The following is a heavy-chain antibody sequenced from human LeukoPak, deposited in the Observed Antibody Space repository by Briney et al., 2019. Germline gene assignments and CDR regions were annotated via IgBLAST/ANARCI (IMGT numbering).Heavy chain of an antibody. CDR3: AKDAEESGTSH. CDR1: GFTFRGYA. Sequence: GGSLRLSCAASGFTFRGYAMSWVRQGPGKGLEWVSAISGGGVSTYYADSVKGRFTISRDNSKNTLWLQLNSLRADDTAVYYCAKDAEESGTSHWGQGTLVTVSS. CDR2: ISGGGVST. V-gene: IGHV3-23*01. D-gene: IGHD3-10*01. J-gene: IGHJ4*02.